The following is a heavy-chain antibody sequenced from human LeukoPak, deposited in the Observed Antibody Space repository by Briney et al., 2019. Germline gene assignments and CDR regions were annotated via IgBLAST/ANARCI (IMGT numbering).Heavy chain of an antibody. CDR3: ARLGYSSSWLAVDY. V-gene: IGHV1-2*02. CDR2: INPNSGGT. D-gene: IGHD6-13*01. J-gene: IGHJ4*02. Sequence: ASVKVSCKASGYTFTGYYMHWVRQAPGQGLEWMGWINPNSGGTNYAQKFQGRVTMTRDTSISTAYMELSRLRSDDTAVYYCARLGYSSSWLAVDYWGQGTLVTVSS. CDR1: GYTFTGYY.